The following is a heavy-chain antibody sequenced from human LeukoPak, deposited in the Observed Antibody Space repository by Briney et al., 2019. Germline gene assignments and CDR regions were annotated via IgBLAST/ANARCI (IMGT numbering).Heavy chain of an antibody. Sequence: PGGSLRLSCTASGVTFSNYWMSWVRRAPGKGLEWVANIKEDGGEKNYVDPVRGRFTITRDNSRNSLYLQMNSLRGEDTAVYYCATERRGSSTYDGKEAFDFWGQGTLVTVSS. CDR1: GVTFSNYW. V-gene: IGHV3-7*01. J-gene: IGHJ4*02. D-gene: IGHD6-13*01. CDR2: IKEDGGEK. CDR3: ATERRGSSTYDGKEAFDF.